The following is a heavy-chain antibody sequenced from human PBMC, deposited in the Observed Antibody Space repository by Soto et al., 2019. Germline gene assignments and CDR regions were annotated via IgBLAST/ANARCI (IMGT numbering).Heavy chain of an antibody. CDR3: ARGLYGDYSANY. D-gene: IGHD4-17*01. CDR2: SIPIFGTA. CDR1: GGTFSSYA. V-gene: IGHV1-69*13. J-gene: IGHJ4*02. Sequence: ASVKVSCKASGGTFSSYAISWVRQAPGQGLEWMGGSIPIFGTANYAQKFQGRVTITADESTSTAYMELSSLRSEDTAVYYCARGLYGDYSANYWGQGTLVTVSS.